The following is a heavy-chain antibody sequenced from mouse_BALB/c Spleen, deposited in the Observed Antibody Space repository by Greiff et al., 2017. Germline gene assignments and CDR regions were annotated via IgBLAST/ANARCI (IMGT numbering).Heavy chain of an antibody. D-gene: IGHD1-1*01. CDR3: ARFTTVVDY. J-gene: IGHJ2*01. CDR2: IDTSDSYT. V-gene: IGHV1-69*01. Sequence: VQLQQPGAELVMPGASVKMSCKASGYTFTDYWMHWVKQRPGQGLEWIGAIDTSDSYTSYNQKFKGKATLTVDESSSTAYMQLSSLTSEDSAVYYCARFTTVVDYWGQGTTLTVSS. CDR1: GYTFTDYW.